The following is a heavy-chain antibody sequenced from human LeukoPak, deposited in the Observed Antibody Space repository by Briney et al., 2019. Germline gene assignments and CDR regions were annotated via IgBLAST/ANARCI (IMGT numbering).Heavy chain of an antibody. J-gene: IGHJ4*02. Sequence: SETLSLTGAVYGGSFSGYYWSWIRQPPGKGLEWIGEINHSGSTNYNPSLKSRVTISVDTSKNQFSLKLSSVTAADTAVYYCARGRLDYWGQGTLVTVSS. CDR2: INHSGST. CDR1: GGSFSGYY. CDR3: ARGRLDY. V-gene: IGHV4-34*01.